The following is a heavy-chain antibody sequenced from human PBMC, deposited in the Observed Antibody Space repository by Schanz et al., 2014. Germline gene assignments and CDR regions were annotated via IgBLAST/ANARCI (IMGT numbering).Heavy chain of an antibody. Sequence: EVQLLESGEGLVEPGGSLRLSCAASGFSFSSYAMGWVRQARGKGLEWVSAMNESHSTIYYADSVRGRFTISRDNAKNSLYLQMNSLRAEDTAVYYCAKGRFGELSAFDIWGQGTMVTVSS. CDR2: MNESHSTI. CDR1: GFSFSSYA. V-gene: IGHV3-23*01. D-gene: IGHD3-10*01. J-gene: IGHJ3*02. CDR3: AKGRFGELSAFDI.